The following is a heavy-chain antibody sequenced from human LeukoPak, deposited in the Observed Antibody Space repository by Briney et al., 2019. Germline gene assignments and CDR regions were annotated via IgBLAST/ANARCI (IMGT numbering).Heavy chain of an antibody. CDR3: ARAKWLRYNRGYYFDY. CDR1: GGSIGRSSYY. J-gene: IGHJ4*02. V-gene: IGHV4-39*07. CDR2: INQSGST. D-gene: IGHD5-12*01. Sequence: SETLSLTCTVSGGSIGRSSYYWSWIRQPPGKGLEWNGEINQSGSTNYNPSLKSRVTISVDTSKNQFSLKLSSVTAADTAVYYCARAKWLRYNRGYYFDYWGQGTLVTVSS.